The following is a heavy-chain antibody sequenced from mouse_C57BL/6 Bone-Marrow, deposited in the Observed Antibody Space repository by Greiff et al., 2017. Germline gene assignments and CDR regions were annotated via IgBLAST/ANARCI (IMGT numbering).Heavy chain of an antibody. CDR2: IWGDGST. Sequence: QVQLKESGPGLVAPSQCLSITCTVSGFSLTSYGVSWVRQPPGKGLEWLGVIWGDGSTNYHTAHISRLSISNDNSKSQVFLRLNSLHTDDTATYYCAKTGFLYAMDYWGQGTSVTVSS. J-gene: IGHJ4*01. CDR3: AKTGFLYAMDY. V-gene: IGHV2-3*01. CDR1: GFSLTSYG.